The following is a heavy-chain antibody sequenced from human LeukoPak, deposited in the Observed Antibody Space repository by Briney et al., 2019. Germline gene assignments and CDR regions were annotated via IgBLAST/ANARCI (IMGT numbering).Heavy chain of an antibody. CDR2: ISAYNGNT. V-gene: IGHV1-18*01. D-gene: IGHD3-3*01. J-gene: IGHJ4*02. CDR1: GYTFTSYG. Sequence: GASVKFSCKASGYTFTSYGISWVRQAPGQGLEWMGWISAYNGNTNYAQKLQGRVTMTTDTSTSTAYMELRSLRSDDTAVYYCARHPAHTYYDFWSGYYHTYYFDYWGQGTLVTVSS. CDR3: ARHPAHTYYDFWSGYYHTYYFDY.